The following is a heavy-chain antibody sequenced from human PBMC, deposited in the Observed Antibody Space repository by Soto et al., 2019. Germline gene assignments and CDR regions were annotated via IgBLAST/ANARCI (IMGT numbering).Heavy chain of an antibody. Sequence: PETLSLTCTVSGGSIPSSSYYWGWIRLPPGKGLEWIGSIYYSGSTYYNPSLKSRVTISVDTSKNQFSLKLSSVTAADTAVYYCARQSCTSTSCYYYYYYGMDVWGQGTTVT. CDR1: GGSIPSSSYY. J-gene: IGHJ6*02. V-gene: IGHV4-39*01. CDR3: ARQSCTSTSCYYYYYYGMDV. D-gene: IGHD2-2*01. CDR2: IYYSGST.